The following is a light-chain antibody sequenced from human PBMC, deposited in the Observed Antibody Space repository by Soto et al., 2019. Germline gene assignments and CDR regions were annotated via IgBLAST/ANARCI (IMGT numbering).Light chain of an antibody. CDR1: QSIKNN. J-gene: IGKJ4*01. CDR2: GAS. V-gene: IGKV3-15*01. CDR3: QRDCSSSLS. Sequence: VVTQSPAHLSVSPGDRATLSCKASQSIKNNLAWYQQKSGQRPRLLIYGASTWATGIPARFSATGSGTDFTLTISSLQSEDFATYYCQRDCSSSLSFGGGTKVDIK.